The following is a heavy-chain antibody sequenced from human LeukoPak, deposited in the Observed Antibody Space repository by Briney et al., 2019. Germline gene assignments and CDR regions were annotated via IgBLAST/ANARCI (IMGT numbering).Heavy chain of an antibody. J-gene: IGHJ4*02. Sequence: GGSLRLSCAASGFTFSSYGMHWVRQAPGKGLEWVSLINGGGNTYYAASVKGRFTISRDNSKNTLYLQLNSLRAEDTAVYFCAGDYTALHWGQGSLSPSPQ. CDR1: GFTFSSYG. CDR2: INGGGNT. V-gene: IGHV3-53*01. D-gene: IGHD2-21*02. CDR3: AGDYTALH.